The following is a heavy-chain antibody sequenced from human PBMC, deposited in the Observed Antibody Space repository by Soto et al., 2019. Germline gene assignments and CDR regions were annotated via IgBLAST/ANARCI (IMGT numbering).Heavy chain of an antibody. CDR3: ARDRPYSQGRYGMDI. Sequence: QVQLVQSGAEVRKPGFSVKVSCKPSGGTFSVNGVSWVRQAPGQGLEWTGGIIPMFATANYAQKFQGRVTITADKSTGTVYMELSSLRSEDTAVYYCARDRPYSQGRYGMDIWGQGTTVTVS. D-gene: IGHD2-15*01. CDR1: GGTFSVNG. CDR2: IIPMFATA. V-gene: IGHV1-69*06. J-gene: IGHJ6*02.